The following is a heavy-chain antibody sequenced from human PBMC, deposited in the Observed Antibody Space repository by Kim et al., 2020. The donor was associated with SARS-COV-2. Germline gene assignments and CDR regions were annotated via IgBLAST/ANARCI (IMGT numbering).Heavy chain of an antibody. CDR2: IYYSGST. V-gene: IGHV4-59*01. Sequence: SETLSLTCTVSGGSISSYYWSWIRQPPGKGLEWIGYIYYSGSTNYNPSLKSRVTISVDTSKNQFPLKQSSVTAADTAVYYCSRGRHSSGCYYFYYLGQGT. CDR3: SRGRHSSGCYYFYY. CDR1: GGSISSYY. J-gene: IGHJ4*02. D-gene: IGHD6-19*01.